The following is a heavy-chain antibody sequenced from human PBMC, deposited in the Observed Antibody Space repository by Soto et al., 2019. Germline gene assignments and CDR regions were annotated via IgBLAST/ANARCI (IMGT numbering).Heavy chain of an antibody. V-gene: IGHV1-69*06. D-gene: IGHD1-26*01. J-gene: IGHJ4*02. CDR2: IVVVSNTV. CDR3: ARAIKRWEVHQYFDS. Sequence: QVLLLQSGAEVKEPGSSVRVSCKVSGSTFNNFAFSWLRQAPGRGPEWMGGIVVVSNTVDYSQRFQDRVTITADTDTSTLYMELSSLTSEDTAVYYGARAIKRWEVHQYFDSWGQGTLLSVFS. CDR1: GSTFNNFA.